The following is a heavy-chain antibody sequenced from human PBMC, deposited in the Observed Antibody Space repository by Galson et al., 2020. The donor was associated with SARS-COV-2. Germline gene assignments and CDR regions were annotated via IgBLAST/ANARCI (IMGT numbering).Heavy chain of an antibody. Sequence: GGSLRLSCAASGFTFSSYGMHWVRQAPGKGLEWVAVISYDGSNKYYADSVKGRFTISRDNSKNTLYLQMNSLRAEDTAVYYCAKAFSSAFGGGMDVWGQGTTVTVSS. J-gene: IGHJ6*02. CDR2: ISYDGSNK. CDR3: AKAFSSAFGGGMDV. V-gene: IGHV3-30*18. CDR1: GFTFSSYG. D-gene: IGHD3-10*01.